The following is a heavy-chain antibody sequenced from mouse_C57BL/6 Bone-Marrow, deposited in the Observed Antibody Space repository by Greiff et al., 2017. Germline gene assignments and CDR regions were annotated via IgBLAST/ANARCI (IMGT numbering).Heavy chain of an antibody. J-gene: IGHJ3*01. Sequence: QVQLQQPGAELVKPGASVKLSCKASGYTFTSYWMQWVKQRPGQGLEWIGEIDPSDSYTNYNQKFKGKATLTVDTSSSTAYMQLSSLTSEDSAVYYCARSIYYDYAGFAYWGQGTLVTVSA. CDR2: IDPSDSYT. CDR3: ARSIYYDYAGFAY. D-gene: IGHD2-4*01. V-gene: IGHV1-50*01. CDR1: GYTFTSYW.